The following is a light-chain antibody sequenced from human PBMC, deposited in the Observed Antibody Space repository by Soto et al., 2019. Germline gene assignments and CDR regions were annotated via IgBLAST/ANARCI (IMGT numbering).Light chain of an antibody. Sequence: VQMTQSPSTLSASVGDTVTITCLASQSVSTWLAWYQQKPGKAPKLLIYKASTLKSGVPSRFSGSGSGTDFTLTISSLQPEDFATYYCQQSYSTPLTFGGGTKVDIK. CDR1: QSVSTW. CDR3: QQSYSTPLT. CDR2: KAS. J-gene: IGKJ4*01. V-gene: IGKV1-5*03.